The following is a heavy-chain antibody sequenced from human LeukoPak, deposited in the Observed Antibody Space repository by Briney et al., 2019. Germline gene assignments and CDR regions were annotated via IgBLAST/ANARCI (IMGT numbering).Heavy chain of an antibody. CDR2: TYYRSRWHN. CDR1: GDSVSSDSAA. V-gene: IGHV6-1*01. CDR3: ARGKVSAFDI. Sequence: SQTLSLTCAISGDSVSSDSAAWNWVRQSPSRGLEWLGRTYYRSRWHNNYAASVQSRITINSDTSKNQFSLHLNSVTPEDTAIYYCARGKVSAFDIWGQGTMVTVSS. J-gene: IGHJ3*02.